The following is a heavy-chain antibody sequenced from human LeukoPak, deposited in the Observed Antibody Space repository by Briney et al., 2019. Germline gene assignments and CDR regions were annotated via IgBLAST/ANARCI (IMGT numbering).Heavy chain of an antibody. Sequence: ASVKVSCKASGYTFTSYGISWVRQAPGQGLEWMGIINPSGGSTSYAQKFQGRVTMTRDTSTSTVYMELSSLRSEDTAVYYCARGWEGVLRFLEWANDAFDIWGRGTMVTVSS. CDR1: GYTFTSYG. V-gene: IGHV1-46*01. CDR2: INPSGGST. D-gene: IGHD3-3*01. CDR3: ARGWEGVLRFLEWANDAFDI. J-gene: IGHJ3*02.